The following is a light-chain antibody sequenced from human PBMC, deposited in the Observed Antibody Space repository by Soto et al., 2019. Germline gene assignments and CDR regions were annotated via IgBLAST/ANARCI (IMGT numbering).Light chain of an antibody. CDR3: QQYGSSPPIT. Sequence: EIVLTQSPGTLSLSPGEGATLSCRASQSVSSNYLAWYQQKPGLAPRLLIYDASSRATGIPDRFSGSGSGTDFTLTISRLEPEDFAVYYCQQYGSSPPITFGQGTRLEI. CDR2: DAS. J-gene: IGKJ5*01. V-gene: IGKV3D-20*01. CDR1: QSVSSNY.